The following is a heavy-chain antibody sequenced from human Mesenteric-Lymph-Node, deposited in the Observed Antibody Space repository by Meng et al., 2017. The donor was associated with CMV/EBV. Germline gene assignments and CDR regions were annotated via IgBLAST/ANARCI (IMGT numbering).Heavy chain of an antibody. CDR3: ARASWDSSSWKKDY. V-gene: IGHV1-2*02. Sequence: ASVKVSCKASGYAFSGYYMHWVRQAPGQGLEWMGWINPDTGYVTNSAQKFQGRVTMTTDTSMSTAYMEVSSLGSDDTAVYYCARASWDSSSWKKDYWGQGTLVTVSS. J-gene: IGHJ4*02. CDR1: GYAFSGYY. CDR2: INPDTGYVT. D-gene: IGHD6-13*01.